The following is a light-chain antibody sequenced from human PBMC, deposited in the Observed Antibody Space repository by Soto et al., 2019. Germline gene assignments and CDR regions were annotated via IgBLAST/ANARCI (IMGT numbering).Light chain of an antibody. V-gene: IGKV3-15*01. CDR3: QQYNNWPPT. J-gene: IGKJ1*01. CDR1: QSVSSN. CDR2: GAS. Sequence: EIMITQSPATLSVSPGERATLSCRASQSVSSNLAWDQQRPGQAPRLLIYGASTRATGIPARFSGSGSGTEFTLTISSLQSEDFAVYYCQQYNNWPPTFGQGTKVDNK.